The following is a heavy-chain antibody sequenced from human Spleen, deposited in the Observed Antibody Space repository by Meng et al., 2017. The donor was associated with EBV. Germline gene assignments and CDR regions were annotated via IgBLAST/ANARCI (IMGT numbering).Heavy chain of an antibody. CDR2: INHSGST. V-gene: IGHV4-34*01. J-gene: IGHJ4*02. CDR1: GGSFSCYY. Sequence: QVHLPQWGARLLNPSETLSLSCAVYGGSFSCYYWSWIRQPPGKGLEWIGEINHSGSTNYNPSLKSRVTISVDTSKNQFSLKLSSVTAADTAVYYCARIMRFGARSFDYWGQGTLVTVSS. CDR3: ARIMRFGARSFDY. D-gene: IGHD3-10*01.